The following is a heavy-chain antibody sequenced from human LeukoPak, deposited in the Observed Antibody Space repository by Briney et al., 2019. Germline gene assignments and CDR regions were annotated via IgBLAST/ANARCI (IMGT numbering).Heavy chain of an antibody. CDR1: GYTLTELS. CDR3: ARGTPRLYGSGTVHDF. Sequence: ASVRVSCKVSGYTLTELSMHWVRQAPGKGLEWMGGFDPEDGETIYAQKFQGRVTMTGDTSTDTAYMELSSLRSEDTAVYYCARGTPRLYGSGTVHDFWGQGTLVTVSS. V-gene: IGHV1-24*01. J-gene: IGHJ4*02. CDR2: FDPEDGET. D-gene: IGHD3-10*01.